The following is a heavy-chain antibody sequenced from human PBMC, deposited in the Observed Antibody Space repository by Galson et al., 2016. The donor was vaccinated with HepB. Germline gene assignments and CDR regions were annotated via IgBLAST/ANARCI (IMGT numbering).Heavy chain of an antibody. CDR1: GYTVTTYA. D-gene: IGHD2-2*01. CDR2: INTNTGKS. Sequence: SVKVSCKASGYTVTTYAMNWVRQAPGQGLEWMGWINTNTGKSTYAQGFTGRFVFSLDTSVTTTYLQISGLKAEDTAVYYCARDMGCCSSTSCYVTAFDMWGQGTMITVSA. J-gene: IGHJ3*02. V-gene: IGHV7-4-1*02. CDR3: ARDMGCCSSTSCYVTAFDM.